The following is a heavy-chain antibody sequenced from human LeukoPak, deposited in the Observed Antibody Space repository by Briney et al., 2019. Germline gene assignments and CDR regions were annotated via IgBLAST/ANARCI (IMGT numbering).Heavy chain of an antibody. V-gene: IGHV4-34*01. J-gene: IGHJ3*02. CDR2: INHSGST. CDR3: ASNYGGNSIVGAFDI. D-gene: IGHD4-23*01. CDR1: GGSFSGYY. Sequence: SETLSLTCAVYGGSFSGYYWSWIRQPPGKGLEWIGEINHSGSTNYNPSLKSRVTISVDTSKNQFSPKLSSVTAADTAVYYCASNYGGNSIVGAFDIWGQGTMVTVSS.